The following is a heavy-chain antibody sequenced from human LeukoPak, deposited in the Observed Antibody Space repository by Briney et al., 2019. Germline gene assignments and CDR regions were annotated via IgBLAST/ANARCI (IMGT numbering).Heavy chain of an antibody. J-gene: IGHJ6*03. D-gene: IGHD6-13*01. V-gene: IGHV4-30-4*07. CDR2: IYYSGTT. CDR1: GGSISSGGYS. Sequence: SQTLSLTCAVSGGSISSGGYSWTWIRQPPGKGLECIGHIYYSGTTYYNPSLKSRVTISLDTSKNQFSLRLTSVTAADTAVYYCARGSSSWLDYYIDVWAKGTTGTVSS. CDR3: ARGSSSWLDYYIDV.